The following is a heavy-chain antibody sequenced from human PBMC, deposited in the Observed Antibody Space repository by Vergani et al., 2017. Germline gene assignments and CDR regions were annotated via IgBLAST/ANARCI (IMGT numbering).Heavy chain of an antibody. Sequence: LEESGGGSVKPGGSRRLSCAASGFKFSDYYMSWIRQAPGKGLEWVSHISPGASTVSYTDSVTGRFTVSRDNDNNSLTLDMTTLRVEDTAVYYCAKNPGISTTRHYYAMDVWGQGTTVTVSS. V-gene: IGHV3-11*04. CDR1: GFKFSDYY. J-gene: IGHJ6*02. CDR2: ISPGASTV. CDR3: AKNPGISTTRHYYAMDV. D-gene: IGHD1-1*01.